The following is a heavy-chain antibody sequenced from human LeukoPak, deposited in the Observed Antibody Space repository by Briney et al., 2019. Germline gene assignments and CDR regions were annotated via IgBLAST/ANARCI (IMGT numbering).Heavy chain of an antibody. V-gene: IGHV4-4*02. CDR3: ARHGGTRVTLVEVYYFDY. CDR1: GGSISSSNW. CDR2: IYHSGST. Sequence: SETLSLTCAVSGGSISSSNWWSWVRHPPGKGLEWIGEIYHSGSTNYNPSLKSRVTISEDKSKNQFSLKLSSVTAADTAVYYCARHGGTRVTLVEVYYFDYWGQGTLVTVSS. D-gene: IGHD4-11*01. J-gene: IGHJ4*02.